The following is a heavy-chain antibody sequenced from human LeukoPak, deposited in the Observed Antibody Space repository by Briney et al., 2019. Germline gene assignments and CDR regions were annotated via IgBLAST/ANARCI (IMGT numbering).Heavy chain of an antibody. CDR2: IKQDGSEK. V-gene: IGHV3-7*01. Sequence: SGGSLRPSCAASGFTFSNYWMSWVRLAPGKGLEWVANIKQDGSEKYYVDSVEGRFTISRDNAKNLLSLQMNSLRAEDTAVYHCARVFIVGSRSVFDFWGQGTLVTVSS. CDR1: GFTFSNYW. CDR3: ARVFIVGSRSVFDF. J-gene: IGHJ4*02. D-gene: IGHD2-21*01.